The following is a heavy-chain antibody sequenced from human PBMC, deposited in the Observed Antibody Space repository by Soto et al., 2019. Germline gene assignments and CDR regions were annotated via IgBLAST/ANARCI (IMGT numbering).Heavy chain of an antibody. CDR3: ARDLYSHDAFDI. D-gene: IGHD1-26*01. Sequence: SETLSLTCTVSGGSISSGTYYWSWIRQHPGKGLEWIGYIYYSGSTYYNPSLKSRVTISIDTSKNQLSLKLNSVTAADTAVYYCARDLYSHDAFDIWGQGTMVTVS. V-gene: IGHV4-31*03. CDR2: IYYSGST. J-gene: IGHJ3*02. CDR1: GGSISSGTYY.